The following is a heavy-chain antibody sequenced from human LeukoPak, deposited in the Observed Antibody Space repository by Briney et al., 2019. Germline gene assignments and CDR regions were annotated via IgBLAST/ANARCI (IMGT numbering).Heavy chain of an antibody. CDR1: GGSISSGGYY. D-gene: IGHD3-9*01. Sequence: PSQTLSLTCTVSGGSISSGGYYWSWIRQHPGKGLEWIGYIYYSGSTYYNPSLKSRVTISVDTSKNQFSLKPSSVTAADTAVYYCARVPGLTKSFDYWGQGTLVTVSS. CDR3: ARVPGLTKSFDY. V-gene: IGHV4-31*03. CDR2: IYYSGST. J-gene: IGHJ4*02.